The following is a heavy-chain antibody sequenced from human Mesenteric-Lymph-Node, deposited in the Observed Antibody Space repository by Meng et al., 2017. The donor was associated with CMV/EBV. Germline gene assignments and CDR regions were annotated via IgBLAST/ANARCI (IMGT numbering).Heavy chain of an antibody. J-gene: IGHJ5*02. D-gene: IGHD2-2*01. CDR1: GFTVSSNY. CDR3: ARGEEYQANNWFDP. CDR2: IYSGGST. V-gene: IGHV3-53*01. Sequence: GGSLRLSCAASGFTVSSNYMSWVRQAPGKGLEWVSVIYSGGSTYYADSVKGRFTISRDNSKNTLYLQMNSLRAEDTAVYYCARGEEYQANNWFDPWGQGTLVTVSS.